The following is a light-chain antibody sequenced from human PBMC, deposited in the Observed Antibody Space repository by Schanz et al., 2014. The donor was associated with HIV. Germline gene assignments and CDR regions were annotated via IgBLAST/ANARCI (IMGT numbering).Light chain of an antibody. CDR1: SSDVGGYNY. CDR3: SSYTSSSTLVV. Sequence: HSALTQPPSASGSPGQSVTISCTGTSSDVGGYNYVSWYQQHPGKAPKLMIYEVSKRPSGVPDRFSGSKSGNTASLTVSGLQAEDEADYYCSSYTSSSTLVVFGGGTKLTVL. J-gene: IGLJ2*01. CDR2: EVS. V-gene: IGLV2-8*01.